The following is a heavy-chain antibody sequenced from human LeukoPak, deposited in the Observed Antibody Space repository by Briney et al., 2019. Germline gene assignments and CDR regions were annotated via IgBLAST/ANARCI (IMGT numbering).Heavy chain of an antibody. CDR1: GYTFTSND. V-gene: IGHV1-8*01. CDR3: TRETSSRYFDY. Sequence: ASVKVSCKASGYTFTSNDINWVRQATGQGLEWMGWMNPNSGNTASAQKFLGRVIMTRNTSISTAYMELSSLRSEDTAVYYCTRETSSRYFDYWGQGPLVTVSS. CDR2: MNPNSGNT. J-gene: IGHJ4*02.